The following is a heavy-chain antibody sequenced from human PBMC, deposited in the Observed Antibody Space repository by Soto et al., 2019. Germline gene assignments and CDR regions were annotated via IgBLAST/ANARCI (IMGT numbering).Heavy chain of an antibody. CDR1: GGSISSSNW. Sequence: PSETLSLTCAVSGGSISSSNWWSWVRQPPGKGLGWIGEIYHSGSTNYNPSLKSRVTISVDKSKNQFSLKLSSVTAADTAVYYCARDAITMVRGVIKNWFDPWGQGTLVTVSS. D-gene: IGHD3-10*01. V-gene: IGHV4-4*02. J-gene: IGHJ5*02. CDR2: IYHSGST. CDR3: ARDAITMVRGVIKNWFDP.